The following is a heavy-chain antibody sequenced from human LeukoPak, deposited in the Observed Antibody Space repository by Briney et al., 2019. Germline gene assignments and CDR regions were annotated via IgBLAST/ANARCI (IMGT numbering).Heavy chain of an antibody. D-gene: IGHD3-22*01. V-gene: IGHV3-23*01. Sequence: PGGSLRLSCAASGFIFSSYGMSWARQAPGKGLEWVSAISGIGGKTYYADSVKGHFTISRDNSKNTLYLQMNSLRAGDTAIYFCAKDRHDSSGYALDYWGQGTLVTVSS. CDR3: AKDRHDSSGYALDY. J-gene: IGHJ4*02. CDR1: GFIFSSYG. CDR2: ISGIGGKT.